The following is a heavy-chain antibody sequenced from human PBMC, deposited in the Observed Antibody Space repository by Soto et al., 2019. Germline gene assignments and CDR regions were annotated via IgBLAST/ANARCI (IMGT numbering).Heavy chain of an antibody. CDR3: TIGSWSGEVFDI. Sequence: QVQLVQSGAEVKKPGSSVKVSCKDSGGTFSTYSMYWVRQAPGQGLEWMGRIIPMLSITNYAQRFQDRVTITAYKSTATSYMELSSLRAKDTALYYCTIGSWSGEVFDIWGQGTMVTVSS. D-gene: IGHD2-21*01. CDR2: IIPMLSIT. CDR1: GGTFSTYS. V-gene: IGHV1-69*02. J-gene: IGHJ3*02.